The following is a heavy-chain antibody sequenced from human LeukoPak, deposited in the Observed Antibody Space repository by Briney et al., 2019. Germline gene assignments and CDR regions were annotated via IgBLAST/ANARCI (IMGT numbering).Heavy chain of an antibody. J-gene: IGHJ4*02. CDR2: IYTSGTT. CDR3: ARVDWYYDFWSGYSSGAFDY. V-gene: IGHV4-61*02. D-gene: IGHD3-3*01. CDR1: GGSISSGSYY. Sequence: SSETLSLTCTVSGGSISSGSYYWSWIRQPAGKRLEWIGRIYTSGTTNYNPSLKSRVTISVDTSKNQFSLKLSSVTAADTAVYYCARVDWYYDFWSGYSSGAFDYWGQGTLVTVSS.